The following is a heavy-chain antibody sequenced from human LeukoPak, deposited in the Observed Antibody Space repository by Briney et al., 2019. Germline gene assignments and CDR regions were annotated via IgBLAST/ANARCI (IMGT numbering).Heavy chain of an antibody. J-gene: IGHJ4*02. D-gene: IGHD1-1*01. V-gene: IGHV3-15*01. CDR1: GFTFSNAW. CDR2: IKSKSYGGTT. Sequence: AGGSLRLSCAASGFTFSNAWMSWVRQAPGKGLEWIGRIKSKSYGGTTDYAAPVKGRFTISRDDSKNTLYLQMSSLRTEDTAVYFCTTEGTTATTNELDYWGQGTLVTVSS. CDR3: TTEGTTATTNELDY.